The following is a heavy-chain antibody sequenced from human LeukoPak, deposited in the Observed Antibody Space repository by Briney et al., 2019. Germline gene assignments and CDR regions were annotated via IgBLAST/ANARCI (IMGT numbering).Heavy chain of an antibody. V-gene: IGHV3-23*01. CDR3: AEDLTVVVPAATNWFDP. J-gene: IGHJ5*02. D-gene: IGHD2-2*01. Sequence: GGSLRLSCAASGFTFSSYAMSWVRQAPGKGLEWVSAISGSGGSTYYADSVKGRFTISRDNSRNTLYLQMNSLRAEDTAVYYCAEDLTVVVPAATNWFDPWGQGTLVTVSS. CDR2: ISGSGGST. CDR1: GFTFSSYA.